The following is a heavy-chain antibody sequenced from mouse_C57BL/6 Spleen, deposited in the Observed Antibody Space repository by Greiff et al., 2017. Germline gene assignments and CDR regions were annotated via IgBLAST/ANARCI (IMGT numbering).Heavy chain of an antibody. J-gene: IGHJ2*01. V-gene: IGHV5-6*01. D-gene: IGHD2-1*01. CDR1: GFTFSSYG. CDR2: ISSGGSYT. Sequence: EVQVVESGGDLVKPGGSLKLSCAASGFTFSSYGMSWVRQTPDKRLEWVATISSGGSYTYYPDSVKGRFTISRDNAKNTLYLQMSSLKSEDTAMYYCARQGNYGEDYFDYWGQGTTLTVSS. CDR3: ARQGNYGEDYFDY.